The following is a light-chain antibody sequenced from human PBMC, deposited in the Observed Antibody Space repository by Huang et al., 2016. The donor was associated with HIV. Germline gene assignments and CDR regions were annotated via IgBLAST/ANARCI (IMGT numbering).Light chain of an antibody. CDR3: QHYNDWPRT. CDR1: QSLSGN. J-gene: IGKJ2*01. V-gene: IGKV3D-15*01. Sequence: EIVMTQSPATLSVSPGETVALSCRASQSLSGNLAWYQHKPGQTPRPLIYATSIRAAGVPGRFSGSGSGSEFTLTISSLLSEDSAVYYCQHYNDWPRTFGQGTKLEIK. CDR2: ATS.